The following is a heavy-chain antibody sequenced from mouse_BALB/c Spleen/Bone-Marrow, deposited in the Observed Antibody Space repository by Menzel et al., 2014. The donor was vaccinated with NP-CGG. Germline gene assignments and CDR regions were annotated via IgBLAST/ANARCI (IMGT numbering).Heavy chain of an antibody. Sequence: VQLKQSGAGLVKPGASVKLSCTASGFNIXDTYMHWVKQRPEQGLEWIGRIDPANGNTKYDPKFQGKATITADTSSNTAYLQLSSLTSEDTAVYYCARSYGSSPFDYWGQGTTLTVSS. CDR1: GFNIXDTY. D-gene: IGHD1-1*01. CDR3: ARSYGSSPFDY. V-gene: IGHV14-3*02. J-gene: IGHJ2*01. CDR2: IDPANGNT.